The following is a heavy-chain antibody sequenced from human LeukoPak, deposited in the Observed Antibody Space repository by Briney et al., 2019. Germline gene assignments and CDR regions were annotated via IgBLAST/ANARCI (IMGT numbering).Heavy chain of an antibody. CDR3: AKDRRASIMGAPYFDY. D-gene: IGHD3-16*01. CDR2: ISYDGSNK. CDR1: GFTFSSYG. J-gene: IGHJ4*02. Sequence: GRSLRLSCAASGFTFSSYGMHWVRQAPGKGLEWVAVISYDGSNKYYADSVKSRFTISRDNSKNTLYLQMNSLRAEDTAVYYCAKDRRASIMGAPYFDYWGQGTLVTVSS. V-gene: IGHV3-30*18.